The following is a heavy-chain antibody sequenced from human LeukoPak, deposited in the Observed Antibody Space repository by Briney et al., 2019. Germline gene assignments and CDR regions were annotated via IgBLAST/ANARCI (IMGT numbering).Heavy chain of an antibody. V-gene: IGHV3-74*03. CDR1: GFTFSNHW. D-gene: IGHD1-14*01. CDR3: ARRETLNHFDY. CDR2: INRDGSIT. J-gene: IGHJ4*02. Sequence: PGGSLRLSCAASGFTFSNHWLHWVRQAPGKGLVWVSRINRDGSITKYADSVKGRFTISRDNSKNTLYLQMNSLRAEDTAVYYCARRETLNHFDYWRQGTLVTVSS.